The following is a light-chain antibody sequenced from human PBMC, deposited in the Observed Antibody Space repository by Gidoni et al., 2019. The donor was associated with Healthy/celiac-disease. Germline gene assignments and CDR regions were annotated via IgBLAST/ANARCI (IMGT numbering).Light chain of an antibody. V-gene: IGKV4-1*01. CDR3: QQYYSTPLT. CDR2: WAS. CDR1: QSVLYRSNNKNY. J-gene: IGKJ4*01. Sequence: DILMNQSPASLAVSLGERATINCKSSQSVLYRSNNKNYLAWYQQKPGQPPKLLIYWASTRESGVPDRFSGSGSGTDFTLTISSLQAEDVAVYYCQQYYSTPLTFGGGTKVEIK.